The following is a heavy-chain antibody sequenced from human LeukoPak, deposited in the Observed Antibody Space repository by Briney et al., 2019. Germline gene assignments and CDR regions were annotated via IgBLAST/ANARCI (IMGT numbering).Heavy chain of an antibody. CDR1: GFTFSDYY. CDR2: ISSSGSTI. J-gene: IGHJ4*02. CDR3: ATYDSSGYFDY. D-gene: IGHD3-22*01. Sequence: GGSLRLSCAASGFTFSDYYMSWIRQAPGKGLEWVSYISSSGSTIYYADSVEGRFTISRDNAKNSLYLQMNSLRAEDTAVYHCATYDSSGYFDYWGQGTLVTVSS. V-gene: IGHV3-11*01.